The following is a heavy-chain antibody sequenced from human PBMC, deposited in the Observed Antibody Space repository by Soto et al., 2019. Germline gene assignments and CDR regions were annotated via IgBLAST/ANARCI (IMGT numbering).Heavy chain of an antibody. CDR3: ATAYYYDSSGPLDYGMDV. CDR2: FDPEDGET. D-gene: IGHD3-22*01. CDR1: GYTLTELS. V-gene: IGHV1-24*01. J-gene: IGHJ6*02. Sequence: GASVKVSCKVSGYTLTELSMHWVRQAPGKGREWMGGFDPEDGETIYAQKFQGRVTMTEDTSTGTAYMELSSLRSEDTAVYYCATAYYYDSSGPLDYGMDVWGQGTTVTVSS.